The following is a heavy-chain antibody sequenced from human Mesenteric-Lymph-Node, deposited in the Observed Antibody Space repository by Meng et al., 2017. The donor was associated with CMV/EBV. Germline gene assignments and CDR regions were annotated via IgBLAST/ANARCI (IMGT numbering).Heavy chain of an antibody. CDR2: IDPSDSYT. Sequence: SGYRLTSYWISWVRQMPGKGLEWMGRIDPSDSYTNYSPPFEGRVTISVDRSISTSYLQWSSLKASDTAMYYCARQIVNSNYVEWFDPWGQGTLVTVSS. V-gene: IGHV5-10-1*01. CDR1: GYRLTSYW. CDR3: ARQIVNSNYVEWFDP. J-gene: IGHJ5*02. D-gene: IGHD4-11*01.